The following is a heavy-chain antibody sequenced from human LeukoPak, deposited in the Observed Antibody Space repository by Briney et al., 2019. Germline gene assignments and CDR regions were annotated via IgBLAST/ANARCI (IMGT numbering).Heavy chain of an antibody. CDR1: GYTFTGYY. J-gene: IGHJ4*02. V-gene: IGHV1-2*02. CDR3: ERSRIGAGLTGY. CDR2: INPNSGGT. D-gene: IGHD1-20*01. Sequence: ASVKVSCKASGYTFTGYYMHWVRQAPGQGLEWMGWINPNSGGTKYAQKFQGRVTMTRDTSISTAYMELSRLRSDDTAVYYCERSRIGAGLTGYWGQGTLVPVSS.